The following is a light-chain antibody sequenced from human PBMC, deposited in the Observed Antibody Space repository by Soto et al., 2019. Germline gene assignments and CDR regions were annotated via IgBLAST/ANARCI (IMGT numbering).Light chain of an antibody. Sequence: EIVLTQSPATLSLSPGESATLSCSASQSVSSYLAWYQQKPGQAPRLLIYDASNRATGIPARFSGSGSGTDFTLTISSLEPEDFAFYYCQQRSNWPPLTFGGGTNVEIK. CDR2: DAS. J-gene: IGKJ4*01. V-gene: IGKV3-11*01. CDR3: QQRSNWPPLT. CDR1: QSVSSY.